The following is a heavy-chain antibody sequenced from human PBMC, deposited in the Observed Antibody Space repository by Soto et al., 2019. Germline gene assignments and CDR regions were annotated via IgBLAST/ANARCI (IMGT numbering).Heavy chain of an antibody. V-gene: IGHV1-2*02. CDR2: INPNSGGT. CDR1: GYTFTGYY. D-gene: IGHD3-22*01. J-gene: IGHJ4*02. CDR3: GRGVGWIYYDSSAYLAGGYNDY. Sequence: ASVKVSCKASGYTFTGYYMHWVRQAPGQGLEWMGWINPNSGGTNYAQKFQGRVTMTRDTSISTAYMELSRLRSDDTALYYRGRGVGWIYYDSSAYLAGGYNDYWGQGTLVTVSS.